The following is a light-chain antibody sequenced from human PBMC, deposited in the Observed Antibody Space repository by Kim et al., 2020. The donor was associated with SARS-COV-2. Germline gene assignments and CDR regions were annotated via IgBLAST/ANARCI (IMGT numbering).Light chain of an antibody. CDR3: QQYGSSPPYS. CDR2: GAS. CDR1: QSVSSSY. V-gene: IGKV3-20*01. J-gene: IGKJ2*03. Sequence: SPGERATRSCRASQSVSSSYLAWYQQKPGQAPRLLIYGASSRATDIPDRFSGSGSGTDFTLTISRLEPEDFAVYYCQQYGSSPPYSFGQGTKLEI.